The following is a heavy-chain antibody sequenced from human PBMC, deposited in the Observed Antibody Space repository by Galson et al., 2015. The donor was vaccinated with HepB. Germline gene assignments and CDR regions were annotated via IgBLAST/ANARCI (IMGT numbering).Heavy chain of an antibody. CDR3: ARESYDILTGYYTNYYYYYGMDV. Sequence: SLRLSCAASGFTFSSYSMNWVRQAPGKGLEWVSSISSSSSYIYYADSVKGRFTISRDNAKNSLYLQMNSLRAEDTAVYYCARESYDILTGYYTNYYYYYGMDVWGQGTTVTVSS. J-gene: IGHJ6*02. CDR1: GFTFSSYS. CDR2: ISSSSSYI. D-gene: IGHD3-9*01. V-gene: IGHV3-21*01.